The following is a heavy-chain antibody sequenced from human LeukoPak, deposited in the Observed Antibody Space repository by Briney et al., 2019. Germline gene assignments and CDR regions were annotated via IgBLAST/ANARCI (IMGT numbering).Heavy chain of an antibody. D-gene: IGHD1-14*01. Sequence: GGSLRLSCAASGFTFSSYEMNWVRQAPGKELEWVSYISSSGSTIYYADSLKGRFTISRDNAKNSLYLQMNSLRAEDTAVYYCAAIYRYFDCWGQGTLVTVYS. V-gene: IGHV3-48*03. J-gene: IGHJ4*02. CDR1: GFTFSSYE. CDR3: AAIYRYFDC. CDR2: ISSSGSTI.